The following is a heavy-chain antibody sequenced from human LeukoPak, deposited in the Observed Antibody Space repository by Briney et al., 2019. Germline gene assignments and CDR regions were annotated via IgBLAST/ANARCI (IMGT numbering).Heavy chain of an antibody. V-gene: IGHV4-4*02. D-gene: IGHD6-13*01. J-gene: IGHJ5*02. Sequence: SGTLSLTCAVSGGSISSSNWWSWVRQPPGKGLEWIGEIYHSGNTNYNPSLKSRVTISIDKSKNQFSLKLSSVTAADTAIYYCAREYGSSHSFDPWGQGTLVTVSS. CDR3: AREYGSSHSFDP. CDR2: IYHSGNT. CDR1: GGSISSSNW.